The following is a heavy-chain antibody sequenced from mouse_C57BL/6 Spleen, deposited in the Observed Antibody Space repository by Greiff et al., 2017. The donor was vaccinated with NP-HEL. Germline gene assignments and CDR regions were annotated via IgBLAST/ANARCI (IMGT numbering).Heavy chain of an antibody. CDR3: ARGAGGNYAWFAY. D-gene: IGHD2-1*01. V-gene: IGHV5-6*01. CDR2: ISSGGSYT. J-gene: IGHJ3*01. Sequence: EVQGVESGGDLVKPGGSLKLSCAASGFTFSSYGMSWVRQTPDKRLEWVATISSGGSYTYYPDSVKGRFTISRDNAKNTLYLQRSSLKSEDTAMYYCARGAGGNYAWFAYWGQRTLVTVSA. CDR1: GFTFSSYG.